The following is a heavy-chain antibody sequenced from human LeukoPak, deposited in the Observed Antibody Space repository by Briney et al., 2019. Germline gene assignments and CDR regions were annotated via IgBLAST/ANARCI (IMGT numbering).Heavy chain of an antibody. CDR2: IRYDGGLE. CDR1: GFIFGDYG. J-gene: IGHJ6*03. D-gene: IGHD3-3*01. Sequence: GGSLRLSCAASGFIFGDYGMHWVRQTPGKGLEWVAYIRYDGGLEYYADSVKGRFTISRDNSKNTLYLQMNSLRTEDTAVYYCAKEGDFWSGYPSAHMDVWGKGTTVTVSS. V-gene: IGHV3-30*02. CDR3: AKEGDFWSGYPSAHMDV.